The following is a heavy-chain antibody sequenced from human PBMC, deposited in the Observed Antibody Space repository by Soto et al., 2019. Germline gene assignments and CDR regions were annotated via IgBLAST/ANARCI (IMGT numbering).Heavy chain of an antibody. D-gene: IGHD1-26*01. J-gene: IGHJ5*02. CDR1: GASITSGGYY. CDR2: IYYSGST. Sequence: SETLSLTYTVSGASITSGGYYWSWIRQHPGKGLEWIGYIYYSGSTYYNPSLQSRVTISVDTSKNQFSLKLSSVTAADTAVYYCARYLGGGWFDPWGQGTLVTVSS. V-gene: IGHV4-31*03. CDR3: ARYLGGGWFDP.